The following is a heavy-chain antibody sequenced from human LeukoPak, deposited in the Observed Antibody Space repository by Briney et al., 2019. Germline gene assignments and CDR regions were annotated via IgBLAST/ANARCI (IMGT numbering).Heavy chain of an antibody. CDR3: ASAPRGTNGY. CDR2: IYSSGST. Sequence: GGSLRLSCAASGFTVSSDYMAWVRQAPGKGLEWVSVIYSSGSTYYGDSVKGRFTTSRDNSKNILYLQMNSLRVEDTAVYYCASAPRGTNGYWGQGTLVTVSS. J-gene: IGHJ4*02. V-gene: IGHV3-53*01. CDR1: GFTVSSDY. D-gene: IGHD1-26*01.